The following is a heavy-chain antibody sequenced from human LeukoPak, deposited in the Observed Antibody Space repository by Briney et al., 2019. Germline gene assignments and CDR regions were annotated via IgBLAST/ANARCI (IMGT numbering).Heavy chain of an antibody. V-gene: IGHV3-11*04. Sequence: GGSLRLSCAASGFTFSDYFMSWIRQAPGKGLQRVSYISGSGNTINYADSVKGRFTISRDNAKNSLYLQMNSLRVDDTAIYYCARGLFLSGYLDAFDIWGQGTVVTVSS. J-gene: IGHJ3*02. CDR3: ARGLFLSGYLDAFDI. CDR2: ISGSGNTI. D-gene: IGHD3-22*01. CDR1: GFTFSDYF.